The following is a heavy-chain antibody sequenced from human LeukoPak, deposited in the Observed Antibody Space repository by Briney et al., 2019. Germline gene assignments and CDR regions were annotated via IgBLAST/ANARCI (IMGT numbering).Heavy chain of an antibody. CDR1: GGTFSSYA. CDR3: ARDQEYSSGWCWFDP. V-gene: IGHV1-69*04. D-gene: IGHD6-19*01. CDR2: IIPILGTA. J-gene: IGHJ5*02. Sequence: SVKVSCKASGGTFSSYAISWVRQAPGQGLEWMGRIIPILGTANYAQKFQGRVTITADKSTSTAYMELSSLRSEDTAVYYCARDQEYSSGWCWFDPWGQGTLVTVSS.